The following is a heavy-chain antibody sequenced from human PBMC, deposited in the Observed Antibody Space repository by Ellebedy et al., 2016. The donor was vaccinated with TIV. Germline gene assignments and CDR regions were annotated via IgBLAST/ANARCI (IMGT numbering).Heavy chain of an antibody. CDR2: LKSKTDYGTR. V-gene: IGHV3-15*01. CDR1: GFTFSNAW. D-gene: IGHD2-15*01. CDR3: AAGTGRTDFDY. J-gene: IGHJ4*02. Sequence: GESLKISXAASGFTFSNAWMSWVRQAPGKGLEWVGRLKSKTDYGTRDFAAPLRGRFTISRDDSKNTLYLQMNSLETDDTAVYYCAAGTGRTDFDYWGQGTLVTVSS.